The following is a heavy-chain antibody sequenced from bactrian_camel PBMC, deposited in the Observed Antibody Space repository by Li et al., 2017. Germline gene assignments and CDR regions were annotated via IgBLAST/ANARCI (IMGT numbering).Heavy chain of an antibody. CDR2: IRRGGGET. Sequence: HVQLVESGGGSVQAGGSLRLSCKVSGHSRGSNCVGWYRLPPGRAPAEREGIAAIRRGGGETWYAASVKGRFTISRDSAKNTVYLQLNSLKTEDTAMYYCTKDRGRAVPAGSFDYWAQGTQVTVS. D-gene: IGHD6*01. CDR3: TKDRGRAVPAGSFDY. V-gene: IGHV3S1*01. J-gene: IGHJ6*01. CDR1: GHSRGSNC.